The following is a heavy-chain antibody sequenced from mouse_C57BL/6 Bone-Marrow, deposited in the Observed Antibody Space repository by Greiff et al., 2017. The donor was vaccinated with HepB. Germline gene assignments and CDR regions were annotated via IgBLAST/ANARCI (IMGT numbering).Heavy chain of an antibody. J-gene: IGHJ1*03. Sequence: QVQLKESGAELVRPGTSVKMSCKASGYTFTNYWIGWAKQRPGHGLEWIGDIYPGGGYTNYNEKFKSKATLTVDTSSITAYMQLSSLTSEDSAVYYCARRYYGSSWYFDVWGTGTTVTVSS. D-gene: IGHD1-1*01. CDR3: ARRYYGSSWYFDV. CDR1: GYTFTNYW. V-gene: IGHV1-63*01. CDR2: IYPGGGYT.